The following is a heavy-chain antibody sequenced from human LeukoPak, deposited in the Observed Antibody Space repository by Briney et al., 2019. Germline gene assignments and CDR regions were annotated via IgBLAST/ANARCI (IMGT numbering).Heavy chain of an antibody. J-gene: IGHJ4*02. D-gene: IGHD3-10*01. V-gene: IGHV3-30*18. Sequence: PGGSLRLSCAASGFTFGSYGMHWVRQAPGKGLEWVAVISYDGSNKYYADSVKGRFTISRDNSKNTLYLQMNSLRAEDTAVYYCAKASDHWDGSGSYDYWGQGTLVTVSS. CDR1: GFTFGSYG. CDR2: ISYDGSNK. CDR3: AKASDHWDGSGSYDY.